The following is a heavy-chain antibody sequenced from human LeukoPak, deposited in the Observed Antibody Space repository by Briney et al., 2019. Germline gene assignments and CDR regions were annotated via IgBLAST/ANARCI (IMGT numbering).Heavy chain of an antibody. CDR2: IDSNSGDT. CDR3: VRWKDYYGSGNRYFDY. Sequence: ASVKVSFKASGFTFTDYYIHWVRQAPGQGLEWMGWIDSNSGDTNYAQNFRGRVTMTRDTSITTSYMELSRLRSDDTAVYYYVRWKDYYGSGNRYFDYWGQGTLVTVSS. D-gene: IGHD3-10*01. J-gene: IGHJ4*02. V-gene: IGHV1-2*02. CDR1: GFTFTDYY.